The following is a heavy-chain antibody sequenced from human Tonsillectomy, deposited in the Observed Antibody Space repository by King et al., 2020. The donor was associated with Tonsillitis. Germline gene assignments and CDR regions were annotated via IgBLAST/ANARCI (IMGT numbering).Heavy chain of an antibody. CDR3: AREFQLLFGFDP. Sequence: VQLVQSGAERKKPGSSGKISCKASGGSFNNYAINWVRQAPGKGLEWMGRIIPVFGPPNYAQKFRGRVTITADESTSSFNMEVSSLRSEDTAVYYCAREFQLLFGFDPWGQGTLVTVSS. CDR1: GGSFNNYA. J-gene: IGHJ5*02. CDR2: IIPVFGPP. V-gene: IGHV1-69*01. D-gene: IGHD2-21*01.